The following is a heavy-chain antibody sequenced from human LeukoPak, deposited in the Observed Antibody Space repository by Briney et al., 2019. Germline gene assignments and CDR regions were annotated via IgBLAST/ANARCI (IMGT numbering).Heavy chain of an antibody. CDR3: AKVRGLLAAPYYFDY. D-gene: IGHD3-16*01. J-gene: IGHJ4*02. CDR2: ISAYNGNT. Sequence: ASVKVSCKASGYTFTSYGISWVRQAPGQGLEWMGWISAYNGNTNYAQKLQGRVTMTTDTSTSTAYMELRSLRSDDTAVYYCAKVRGLLAAPYYFDYWGQGTLVTVSS. CDR1: GYTFTSYG. V-gene: IGHV1-18*01.